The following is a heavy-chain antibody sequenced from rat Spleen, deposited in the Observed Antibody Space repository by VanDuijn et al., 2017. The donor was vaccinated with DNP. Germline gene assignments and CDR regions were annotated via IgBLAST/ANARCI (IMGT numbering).Heavy chain of an antibody. D-gene: IGHD1-6*01. Sequence: QVQLKESGPGLAQPSQTLSLTCTVSGFSVISYGVGWVRQSPGKGLEWIAVISSGGNTYYNSALKSRLSISRDISKSQVFLTIDSLQTEDTAIYFCARGRVYYGFAHYVDYWGQGVMVTVSS. CDR2: ISSGGNT. CDR3: ARGRVYYGFAHYVDY. V-gene: IGHV2S8*01. J-gene: IGHJ2*01. CDR1: GFSVISYG.